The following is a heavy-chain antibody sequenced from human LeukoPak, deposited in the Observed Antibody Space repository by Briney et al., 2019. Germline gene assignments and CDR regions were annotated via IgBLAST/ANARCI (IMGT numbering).Heavy chain of an antibody. J-gene: IGHJ4*02. CDR2: ISSSSTYI. CDR3: ARDLGTTMITSLGY. Sequence: GGSLRLSCAASGFTFGSYTMNWVRRAPGKGLEWVSSISSSSTYIYYADSVEGRFTISRDNAENSLFLEMNSLRAEDTAVYYCARDLGTTMITSLGYWGQGTLVTVSS. CDR1: GFTFGSYT. D-gene: IGHD3-22*01. V-gene: IGHV3-21*01.